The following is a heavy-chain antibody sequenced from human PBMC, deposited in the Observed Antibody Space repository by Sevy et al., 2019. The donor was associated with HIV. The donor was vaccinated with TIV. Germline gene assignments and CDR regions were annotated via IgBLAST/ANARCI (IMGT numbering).Heavy chain of an antibody. V-gene: IGHV4-34*01. CDR3: ARHEEAYYDFWSGAIDAFDI. Sequence: SETLSLTCAVYGGSFSGYYWSWIRQPPGKGLEWIGEINHSGSTNYNPSLKSRVTISVDTSKNQFSLKLSSVTAVDTAVYYCARHEEAYYDFWSGAIDAFDIWGQGTMVTVSS. CDR1: GGSFSGYY. CDR2: INHSGST. J-gene: IGHJ3*02. D-gene: IGHD3-3*01.